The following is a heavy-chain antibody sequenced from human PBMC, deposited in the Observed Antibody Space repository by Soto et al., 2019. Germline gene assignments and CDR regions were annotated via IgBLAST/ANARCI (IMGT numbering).Heavy chain of an antibody. CDR3: ARGRDYGGNCWYFDL. J-gene: IGHJ2*01. CDR2: VSGYNGHT. CDR1: GYTFTSYG. D-gene: IGHD4-17*01. V-gene: IGHV1-18*01. Sequence: QVQLVQSEPEVKKAGASVKVSCKASGYTFTSYGINWVRQVPGQGLEWMGWVSGYNGHTKYAQSIQGRVTMTTDTSTSTAYMELGSLASDDTAVYYCARGRDYGGNCWYFDLWGRGTLITVSS.